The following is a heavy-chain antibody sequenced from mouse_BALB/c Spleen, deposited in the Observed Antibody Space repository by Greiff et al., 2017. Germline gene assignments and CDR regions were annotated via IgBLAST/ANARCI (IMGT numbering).Heavy chain of an antibody. V-gene: IGHV7-3*02. CDR2: IRNKANGYTT. Sequence: EVKLVESGGGLVQPGGSLRLSCATSGFTFTDYYMSWVRQPPGKALEWLGFIRNKANGYTTEYSASVKGRFTISRDNSQSILYLQMNTLRAEDSATYYCARDTESGLRYPMDYWGQGTSVTVSS. J-gene: IGHJ4*01. D-gene: IGHD1-1*01. CDR3: ARDTESGLRYPMDY. CDR1: GFTFTDYY.